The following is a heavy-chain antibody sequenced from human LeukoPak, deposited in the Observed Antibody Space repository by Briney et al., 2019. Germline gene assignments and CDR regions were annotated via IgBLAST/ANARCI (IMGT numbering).Heavy chain of an antibody. CDR3: ARGGYSSSWYGERWFDP. D-gene: IGHD6-13*01. J-gene: IGHJ5*02. V-gene: IGHV4-59*01. Sequence: PSETLSLTCTVSGGSISSYYWSWIRQPPGKGLEWIGYIYYSGGTNYNPSLKSRVTISVDTSKNQFSLKLSSVTAADTAVYYCARGGYSSSWYGERWFDPWGQGTLVTVSS. CDR2: IYYSGGT. CDR1: GGSISSYY.